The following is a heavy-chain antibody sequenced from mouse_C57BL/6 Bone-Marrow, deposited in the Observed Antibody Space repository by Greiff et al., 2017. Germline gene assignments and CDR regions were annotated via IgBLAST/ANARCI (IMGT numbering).Heavy chain of an antibody. J-gene: IGHJ3*01. D-gene: IGHD3-3*01. Sequence: QVQLQQSGAELARPGASVKLSCKASGYTFTSYGISWVKQRTGQGLEWIGVIYTRGGNTYYNEKFKGKATLTANKSSSSANMALRSLTSDDSAVYFCARQGPSWLAYWGQGTLVTVSA. CDR1: GYTFTSYG. CDR3: ARQGPSWLAY. CDR2: IYTRGGNT. V-gene: IGHV1-81*01.